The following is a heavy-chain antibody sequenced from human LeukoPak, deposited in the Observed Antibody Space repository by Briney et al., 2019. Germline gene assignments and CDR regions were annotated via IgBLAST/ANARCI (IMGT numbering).Heavy chain of an antibody. J-gene: IGHJ4*02. Sequence: PGGSLRLSCATSGFTFSSHWMSWVRQAPGKGLEWVANIKPDGSDQYYVDSVKGRFAISRDNAKNSLYLQMNSLRVEDTAVYYCAGPRGVGARDWGQGTLVIVSS. CDR3: AGPRGVGARD. V-gene: IGHV3-7*01. CDR2: IKPDGSDQ. CDR1: GFTFSSHW. D-gene: IGHD1-26*01.